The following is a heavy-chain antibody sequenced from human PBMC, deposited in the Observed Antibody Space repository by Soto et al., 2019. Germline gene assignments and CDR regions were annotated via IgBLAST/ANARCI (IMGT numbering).Heavy chain of an antibody. Sequence: EVQLVESGGGSVQPGGSLRLSCVASGITFTNYWWHWVRQVPGKGLVWVARVDSDGRGTSYADFVKGRFTISRDNAKNTLYLQMNSLRVEDTAMYYCGTVFEHWGQGIPVTVSS. CDR1: GITFTNYW. J-gene: IGHJ4*02. CDR2: VDSDGRGT. CDR3: GTVFEH. V-gene: IGHV3-74*01.